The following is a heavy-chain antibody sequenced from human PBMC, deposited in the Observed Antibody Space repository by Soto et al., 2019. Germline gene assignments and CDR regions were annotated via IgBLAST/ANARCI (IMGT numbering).Heavy chain of an antibody. Sequence: GGSLRLSCAASGFTFSSYSMNWVRQAPGKGLEWVSYISSSSSTIYYADSVKGPFTISRDNAKNSLYLQMNSLRAEDTAVYYCARNRVYGEDYYYYYMDVWGKGTTVTVSS. CDR3: ARNRVYGEDYYYYYMDV. J-gene: IGHJ6*03. D-gene: IGHD4-17*01. CDR2: ISSSSSTI. CDR1: GFTFSSYS. V-gene: IGHV3-48*01.